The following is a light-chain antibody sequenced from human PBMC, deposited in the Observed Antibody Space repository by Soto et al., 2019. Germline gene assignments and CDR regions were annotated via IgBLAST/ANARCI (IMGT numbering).Light chain of an antibody. CDR2: AAS. CDR1: QGISSY. CDR3: QQLNSYPLT. V-gene: IGKV1-9*01. J-gene: IGKJ4*01. Sequence: DIQLTQSPSFLSASVGDRVTITCRASQGISSYLAWYQQKPGKAPKLLIYAASTLQSGVPSIFSGSGSGTEFTPTISSLQPEDFATYYCQQLNSYPLTFGGGTKVEIK.